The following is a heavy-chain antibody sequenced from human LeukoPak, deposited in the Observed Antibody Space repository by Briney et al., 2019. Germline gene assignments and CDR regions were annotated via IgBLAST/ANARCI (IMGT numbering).Heavy chain of an antibody. V-gene: IGHV1-18*01. CDR2: ISAYNGNT. Sequence: ASVNVSCKASGYMFTSYGISWVRQAPGQGLEWMGWISAYNGNTKYAQKLQGRVTMTTDTSTSTAYMELRSLRSDDTALYYCARDDDYGDYDSDYWGQGTLVTVSS. D-gene: IGHD4-17*01. CDR1: GYMFTSYG. J-gene: IGHJ4*02. CDR3: ARDDDYGDYDSDY.